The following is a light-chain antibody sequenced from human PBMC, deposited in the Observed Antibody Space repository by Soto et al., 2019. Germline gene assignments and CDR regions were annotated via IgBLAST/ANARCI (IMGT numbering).Light chain of an antibody. V-gene: IGLV2-23*01. Sequence: QSALTQPASVSGSPGQSITSSCSGTSSNIGGYNVLSWYQQHPGKAPKVSMYEAIKRPSGVSNRFAGSISGTTASLTISGLQADDEADYYCCSYVGGTTYVFGSGTKLAVL. CDR3: CSYVGGTTYV. J-gene: IGLJ1*01. CDR2: EAI. CDR1: SSNIGGYNV.